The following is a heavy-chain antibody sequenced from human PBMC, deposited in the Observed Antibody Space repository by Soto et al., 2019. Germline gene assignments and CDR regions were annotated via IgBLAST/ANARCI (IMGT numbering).Heavy chain of an antibody. CDR1: GFTFSDYA. Sequence: VQLVESGGGVVQPGRSLRLSCAASGFTFSDYAMHWVRQAPGKGLEWVAVVSHDGRNTHYADSVKGRFTISRDSSKNTVSLEMTSLRAADTAVDYCAKGGRQWLVTSDYHYWGQGALVTVSA. CDR3: AKGGRQWLVTSDYHY. CDR2: VSHDGRNT. D-gene: IGHD6-19*01. J-gene: IGHJ4*02. V-gene: IGHV3-30*18.